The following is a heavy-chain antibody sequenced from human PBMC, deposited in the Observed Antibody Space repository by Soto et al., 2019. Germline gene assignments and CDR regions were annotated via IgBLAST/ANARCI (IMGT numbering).Heavy chain of an antibody. D-gene: IGHD3-3*01. CDR1: GFTFSNAW. Sequence: PGGSLRLSCAASGFTFSNAWMSLVRQAPGKGLECVCRIKSKTDGGTTDYAAPVKGRFTISRDDSKNTLYLQMNSLKTEETAVYYCTTRNLITIFGVVHYGMDVWGQGTTVTVSS. CDR2: IKSKTDGGTT. J-gene: IGHJ6*02. V-gene: IGHV3-15*01. CDR3: TTRNLITIFGVVHYGMDV.